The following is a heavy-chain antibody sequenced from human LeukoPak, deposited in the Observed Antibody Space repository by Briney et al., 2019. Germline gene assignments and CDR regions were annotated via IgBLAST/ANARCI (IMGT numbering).Heavy chain of an antibody. CDR1: GYTFTDHY. Sequence: ASVKVSCKAFGYTFTDHYVHWVRQAPGQGLEWMGWINPKSGDTKYVQKLQGRLTMTRDTSLRTAYMELTRLRSDDTAVFYCATYCGGDCAPGGYWGQGTLATVSS. CDR2: INPKSGDT. D-gene: IGHD2-21*01. CDR3: ATYCGGDCAPGGY. J-gene: IGHJ4*02. V-gene: IGHV1-2*02.